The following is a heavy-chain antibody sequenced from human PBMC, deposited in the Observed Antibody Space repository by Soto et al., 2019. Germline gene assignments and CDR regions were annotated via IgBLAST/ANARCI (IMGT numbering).Heavy chain of an antibody. Sequence: GGSLRLSCAASGFTFSDYYISWIRQAPGKGLEWVSYISSSSSYTNYADSVKGRFTISRDNAKNSLYLQMNSLRAEDTAVYYCARASRGITILVGVGSGGMDVWGQGTTVTVSS. V-gene: IGHV3-11*06. CDR1: GFTFSDYY. CDR3: ARASRGITILVGVGSGGMDV. J-gene: IGHJ6*02. CDR2: ISSSSSYT. D-gene: IGHD3-3*01.